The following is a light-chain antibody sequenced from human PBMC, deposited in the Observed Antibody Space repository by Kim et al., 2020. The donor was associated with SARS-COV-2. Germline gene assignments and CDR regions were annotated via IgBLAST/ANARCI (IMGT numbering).Light chain of an antibody. CDR1: QGISNY. J-gene: IGKJ4*01. CDR2: AAS. Sequence: ASGGDRVTITCRASQGISNYLAWYQQKPGKVPKLLIYAASTLQSGGPSRYSGSGSETDFTLTISSLQPEDVATYYCQKYNSAPLTFGGGTKVDIK. CDR3: QKYNSAPLT. V-gene: IGKV1-27*01.